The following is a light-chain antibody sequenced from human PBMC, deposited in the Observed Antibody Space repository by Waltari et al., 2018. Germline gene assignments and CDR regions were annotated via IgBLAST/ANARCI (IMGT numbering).Light chain of an antibody. J-gene: IGLJ1*01. CDR1: SSDVGNYNL. CDR2: EVT. Sequence: QSGLTQHASVSGSPGQSITISCTGTSSDVGNYNLVSWYQQYAGKAPKLMVYEVTKRASGVSDRFSGSKSGNTASLTISGLQSEDEADYYCCSYVGLGIYVFGTGTKVTVL. V-gene: IGLV2-23*02. CDR3: CSYVGLGIYV.